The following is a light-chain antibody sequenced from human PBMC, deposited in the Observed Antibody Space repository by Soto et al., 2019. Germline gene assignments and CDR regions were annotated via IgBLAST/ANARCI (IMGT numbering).Light chain of an antibody. CDR1: ETISTY. Sequence: DIQMTQSPSSLSASVGDRVTIACRASETISTYLNWYQQKPGKAPKLLIYAASSLQSGVSSRFSGSRSATDFTLTISSLQPEDFATYYCLQSYSTPRTFGQGTKVEIK. J-gene: IGKJ2*01. V-gene: IGKV1-39*01. CDR2: AAS. CDR3: LQSYSTPRT.